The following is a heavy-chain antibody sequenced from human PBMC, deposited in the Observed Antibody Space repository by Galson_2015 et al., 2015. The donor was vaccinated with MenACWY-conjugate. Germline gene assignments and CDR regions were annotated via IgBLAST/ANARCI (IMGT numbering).Heavy chain of an antibody. CDR1: GFTFNSYR. CDR2: INRNGVGT. D-gene: IGHD5-12*01. V-gene: IGHV3-7*01. Sequence: SLRLSCAGSGFTFNSYRMSWVRQAPGKGLEWVANINRNGVGTFYADSVKGRFAISKDNAENSLYLQMNRLTAADTAIYYCGRISYDSVDYGGQGSLVTVSP. J-gene: IGHJ4*01. CDR3: GRISYDSVDY.